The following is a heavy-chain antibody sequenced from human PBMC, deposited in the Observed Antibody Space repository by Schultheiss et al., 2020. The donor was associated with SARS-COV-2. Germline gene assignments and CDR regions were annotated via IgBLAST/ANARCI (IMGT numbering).Heavy chain of an antibody. D-gene: IGHD6-19*01. Sequence: SETLSLTCTVSGGSISSGGYYWSWIRQHPGKGLEWIGYIYHSGSTYYNPSLKSRVTISVDTSKNQFSLKLSSVTAADTAVYYCARHYSGYSSGWYAFDYWGQGTLVTVSS. V-gene: IGHV4-39*01. J-gene: IGHJ4*02. CDR3: ARHYSGYSSGWYAFDY. CDR2: IYHSGST. CDR1: GGSISSGGYY.